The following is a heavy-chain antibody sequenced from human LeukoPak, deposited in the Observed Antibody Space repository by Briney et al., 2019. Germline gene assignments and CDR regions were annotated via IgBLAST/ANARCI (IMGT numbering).Heavy chain of an antibody. J-gene: IGHJ3*02. CDR2: ISAYNGNT. CDR1: GYTFTNYG. CDR3: ARDQLMTWSAFDI. V-gene: IGHV1-18*01. Sequence: ASVKVSCKASGYTFTNYGISWVRQAPGQGLEWMGWISAYNGNTNYAQKLQGRVTMTTDTSTSTAYMELRSLSSDDTAVYYCARDQLMTWSAFDIWGQGTMVTVSS. D-gene: IGHD1-1*01.